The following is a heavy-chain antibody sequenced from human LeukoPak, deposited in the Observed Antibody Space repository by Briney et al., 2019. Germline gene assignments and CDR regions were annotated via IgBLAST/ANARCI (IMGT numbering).Heavy chain of an antibody. CDR2: ISGSGGST. D-gene: IGHD6-19*01. CDR3: AKDGSSGWYPYYFDY. V-gene: IGHV3-23*01. J-gene: IGHJ4*02. Sequence: GGSLRLSCAASGFTFSGYAMSWVRQAPGKGLEWVSAISGSGGSTYYADSVEGRFTISRDNSKNTLYLQMNSLRAEDTAVYYCAKDGSSGWYPYYFDYWGQGTLVTVSS. CDR1: GFTFSGYA.